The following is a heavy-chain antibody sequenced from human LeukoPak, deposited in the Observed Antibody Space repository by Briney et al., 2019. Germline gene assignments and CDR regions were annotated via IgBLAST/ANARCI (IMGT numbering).Heavy chain of an antibody. CDR2: ISGSGGRT. CDR1: GFTFSSYG. Sequence: PGGSLRLSCAASGFTFSSYGMSWVRQAPGKGLDWVSGISGSGGRTNYADSVAGRFTISRDNSKNTLYLQMNSLRAEDTAVYYCARDAYAVADYWGQGTLVTVSS. D-gene: IGHD4-17*01. V-gene: IGHV3-23*01. CDR3: ARDAYAVADY. J-gene: IGHJ4*02.